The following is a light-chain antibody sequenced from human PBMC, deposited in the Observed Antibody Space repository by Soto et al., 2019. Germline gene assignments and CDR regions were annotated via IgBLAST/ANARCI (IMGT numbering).Light chain of an antibody. CDR3: QQYGSNWLRGVT. J-gene: IGKJ5*01. V-gene: IGKV3-20*01. CDR1: QSVSSSY. CDR2: GAS. Sequence: EIVLTQSPGTLSLSPGEIATLYCSASQSVSSSYLAWYQQKPGQAPRLLIYGASSRATGIPDRFSGSGSGTDFTLTISRLEPEDFAVYYCQQYGSNWLRGVTFGQGTRLEIK.